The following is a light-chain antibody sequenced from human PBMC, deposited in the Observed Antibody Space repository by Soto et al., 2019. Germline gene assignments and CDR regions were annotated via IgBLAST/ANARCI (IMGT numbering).Light chain of an antibody. CDR3: QQYNSYWT. Sequence: DIQMTQSPSTLSASVGDRVTITCRASQNIGNWLAWYQQKPGKAPKLLIYRTSSLESGVPSRFSGSGSGTEFTLTISSLQPEDFATYYCQQYNSYWTFGQGTKVEIK. CDR2: RTS. V-gene: IGKV1-5*03. CDR1: QNIGNW. J-gene: IGKJ1*01.